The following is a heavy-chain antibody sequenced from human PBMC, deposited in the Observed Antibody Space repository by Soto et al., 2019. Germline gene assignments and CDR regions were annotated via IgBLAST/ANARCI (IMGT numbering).Heavy chain of an antibody. V-gene: IGHV4-59*01. D-gene: IGHD2-21*01. CDR1: GGSIRSYY. J-gene: IGHJ4*02. CDR3: ARDSTWGLAFFDY. Sequence: SETLSLTCTVSGGSIRSYYWNWIRQPPGKGLEWIGFIHYSGSTSYNPSLKSRVTISLDTSKNRFSLKLNSVTAADTAVYHCARDSTWGLAFFDYWGQGTPVTVSS. CDR2: IHYSGST.